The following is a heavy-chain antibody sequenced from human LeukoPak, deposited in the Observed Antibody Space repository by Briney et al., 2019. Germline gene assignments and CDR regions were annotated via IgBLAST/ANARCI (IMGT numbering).Heavy chain of an antibody. J-gene: IGHJ3*02. CDR1: GFTFSSYS. CDR3: ASRDYESLGAFDI. V-gene: IGHV3-21*01. D-gene: IGHD4-17*01. CDR2: ISSSSSYI. Sequence: GGSPRLSCAASGFTFSSYSMNWVRQAPGKGLEWVSSISSSSSYIYYADSVKGRFTISRDNAKNSLYLQMNSLRAEDTAVYYCASRDYESLGAFDIWGQGTMVTVSS.